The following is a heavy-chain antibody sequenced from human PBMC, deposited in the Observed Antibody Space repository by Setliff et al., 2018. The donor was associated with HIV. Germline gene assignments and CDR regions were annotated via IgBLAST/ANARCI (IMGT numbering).Heavy chain of an antibody. J-gene: IGHJ3*02. Sequence: ASVKVSCKASGYTFTGYYIHWVRQAPGQGLEWMGWIIPNSDDTNYAQKFQGRVTMTRDTPISTAYMEMSRLRSDDTAIYYCARAAGDWNTFDIWGQGTMVTVSS. CDR3: ARAAGDWNTFDI. CDR2: IIPNSDDT. CDR1: GYTFTGYY. V-gene: IGHV1-2*02. D-gene: IGHD1-1*01.